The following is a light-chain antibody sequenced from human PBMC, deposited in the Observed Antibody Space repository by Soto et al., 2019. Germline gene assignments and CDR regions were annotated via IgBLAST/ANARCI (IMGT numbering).Light chain of an antibody. J-gene: IGKJ5*01. V-gene: IGKV3-20*01. CDR1: QSISRIY. CDR2: GAS. CDR3: QQYGSASIT. Sequence: EIVLTHSPGTLSLSPGERATLSCRASQSISRIYLAWYQQKPGQAPRLLIYGASGRATGVPDRFSDSGSGTDFTLTIDRLEPEDFAVYYCQQYGSASITFGQGTRLEIK.